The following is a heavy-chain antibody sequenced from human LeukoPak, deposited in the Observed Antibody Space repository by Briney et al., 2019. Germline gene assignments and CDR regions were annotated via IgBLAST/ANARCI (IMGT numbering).Heavy chain of an antibody. V-gene: IGHV1-69*05. Sequence: SVKVSCKASGGTFSSYAISWVRQAPGQGLEWMGGIIPIFGTANYAQKFRGRVTITTDESTSTAYMELSSLRSEDTAVYYCASSGANRITIFGVVMGVWGKGTTVTVSS. J-gene: IGHJ6*03. CDR2: IIPIFGTA. CDR1: GGTFSSYA. CDR3: ASSGANRITIFGVVMGV. D-gene: IGHD3-3*01.